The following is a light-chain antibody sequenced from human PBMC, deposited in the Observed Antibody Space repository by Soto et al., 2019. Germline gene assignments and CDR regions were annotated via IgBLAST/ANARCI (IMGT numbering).Light chain of an antibody. CDR1: QSVSSY. Sequence: EIVLTQSPATLSLSPGERATLSCRASQSVSSYLAWYQQKPGQAPRLLIYDASNRATGIPARFSGSGSGTDFTLTISSLEPEDFAVYSCTTDSNTLITFGARTNVDIK. V-gene: IGKV3-11*01. J-gene: IGKJ3*01. CDR3: TTDSNTLIT. CDR2: DAS.